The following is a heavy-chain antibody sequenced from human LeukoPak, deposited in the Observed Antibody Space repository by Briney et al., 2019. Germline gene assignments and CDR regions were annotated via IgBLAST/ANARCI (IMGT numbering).Heavy chain of an antibody. D-gene: IGHD3-22*01. V-gene: IGHV1-2*02. Sequence: ASVKVSCKASGYTFTGYYIHWVRQAPGQGLEWMGWINPNSGGTNYAQKFQGRVTMTRDTSISTAYMELSRLRSDDTAVYYCARDYYDSSGYYGPSGADIWGQGTMVTVSS. CDR1: GYTFTGYY. J-gene: IGHJ3*02. CDR3: ARDYYDSSGYYGPSGADI. CDR2: INPNSGGT.